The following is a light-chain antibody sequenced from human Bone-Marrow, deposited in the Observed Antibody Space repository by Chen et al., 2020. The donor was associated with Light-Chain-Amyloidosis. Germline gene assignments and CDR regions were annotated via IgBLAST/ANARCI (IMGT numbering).Light chain of an antibody. CDR3: SSFTSCSSYV. CDR2: AVS. J-gene: IGLJ1*01. V-gene: IGLV2-14*01. CDR1: SGDVGPYNY. Sequence: QSALPQPASVSGSPGQSITISCTGTSGDVGPYNYVSWYQQHPGKAPKVIIYAVSYRPARVSNRFSGSKSGNTASRTISGLQAEDEADYYCSSFTSCSSYVVGPGTKVTVL.